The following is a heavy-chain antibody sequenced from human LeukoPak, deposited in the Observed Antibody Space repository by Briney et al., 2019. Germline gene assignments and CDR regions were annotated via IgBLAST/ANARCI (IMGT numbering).Heavy chain of an antibody. J-gene: IGHJ4*02. V-gene: IGHV1-69*04. D-gene: IGHD6-19*01. CDR2: IIPILGIA. CDR1: GGTFSSYA. CDR3: ARPYSSGSGGFDY. Sequence: SVKVSCKASGGTFSSYAISWVRQAPGQGLEWMGRIIPILGIANYAQKFQGRVTITADKSTSAAYMELSSLRSEDTAVYYCARPYSSGSGGFDYWGQGTLVTVSS.